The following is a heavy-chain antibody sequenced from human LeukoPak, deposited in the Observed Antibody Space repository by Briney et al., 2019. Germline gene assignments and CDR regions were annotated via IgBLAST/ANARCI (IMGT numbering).Heavy chain of an antibody. CDR3: ARIAAAAVPRAFDI. D-gene: IGHD6-13*01. CDR2: INPNSGGT. J-gene: IGHJ3*02. CDR1: GYTFTGYY. Sequence: ASVKVSCKASGYTFTGYYMHWVRQAPGQGLEWMGWINPNSGGTNHAQKFQGRVTMTRDTSISTAYMELSRLRSDDTAVYYCARIAAAAVPRAFDIWGQGTMVTVSS. V-gene: IGHV1-2*02.